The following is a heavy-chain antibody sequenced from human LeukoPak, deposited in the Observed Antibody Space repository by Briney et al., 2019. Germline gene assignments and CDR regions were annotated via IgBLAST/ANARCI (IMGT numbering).Heavy chain of an antibody. Sequence: PSETLSLTCTVSGASISSSYWNWIRQAPGKGLEWIGYIYTSGSTNYNPSLKSRVTISVDTSKSQFSLKLNSVTAADTAFYYCARRKTGSNPFDYWGQGTLVTVSS. J-gene: IGHJ4*02. V-gene: IGHV4-4*09. D-gene: IGHD2-15*01. CDR2: IYTSGST. CDR1: GASISSSY. CDR3: ARRKTGSNPFDY.